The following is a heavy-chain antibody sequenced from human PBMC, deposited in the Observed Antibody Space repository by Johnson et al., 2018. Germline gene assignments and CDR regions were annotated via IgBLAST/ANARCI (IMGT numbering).Heavy chain of an antibody. J-gene: IGHJ6*02. Sequence: QVQLVQSGPRLMRPSETLSLTCSVSGGSMTRFYWNWIRQSPDKGLEWIGYTYYSGSTNYNPSLGSRVTISQDTSKSQFSLKLTPVTAADTAVDYCAGDMKREGRRVDAGGQGTTVTVSS. D-gene: IGHD1-26*01. CDR2: TYYSGST. V-gene: IGHV4-59*01. CDR3: AGDMKREGRRVDA. CDR1: GGSMTRFY.